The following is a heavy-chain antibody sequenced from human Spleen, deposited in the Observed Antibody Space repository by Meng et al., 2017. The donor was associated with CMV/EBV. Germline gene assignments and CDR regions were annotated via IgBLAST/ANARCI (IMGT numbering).Heavy chain of an antibody. CDR2: IIPILGLS. J-gene: IGHJ4*02. D-gene: IGHD3-16*01. CDR1: GVTFRSNA. Sequence: ASGVTFRSNALSWVRQAPGQGLEWMGGIIPILGLSTYAQRFQGRVTITADKSTGTGYMELPSLRFDDTAVYYCVTYQYDSGWTEDSWGQGTLVTVSS. CDR3: VTYQYDSGWTEDS. V-gene: IGHV1-69*10.